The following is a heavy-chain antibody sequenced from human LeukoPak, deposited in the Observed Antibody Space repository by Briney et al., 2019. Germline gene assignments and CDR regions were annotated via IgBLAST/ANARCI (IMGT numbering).Heavy chain of an antibody. Sequence: ASVKVSCKASGYTFTGYYMHWVRQAPGQGLEWMGWINPNSGGTNYAQKFQGRVTMTRDTSISTAYMELSRLRSDDTAVYYCARAGIAAAYYYYGMDVWGQGTTVTVSS. D-gene: IGHD6-13*01. CDR1: GYTFTGYY. CDR3: ARAGIAAAYYYYGMDV. CDR2: INPNSGGT. V-gene: IGHV1-2*02. J-gene: IGHJ6*02.